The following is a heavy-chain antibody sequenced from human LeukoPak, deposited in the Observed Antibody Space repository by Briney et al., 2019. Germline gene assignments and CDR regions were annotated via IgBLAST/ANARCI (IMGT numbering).Heavy chain of an antibody. CDR1: GFTFSSYA. V-gene: IGHV3-33*01. Sequence: TGGSLRLSCAASGFTFSSYAMHWVRQAPGKGLEWVAVIWSDGSNKYYADSVKGRFTISRDNSKNTLYLQMNSLRAEDTAVYYCARGPIDSGSCCYANYWGQGTLVIVSS. D-gene: IGHD2-15*01. CDR3: ARGPIDSGSCCYANY. J-gene: IGHJ4*02. CDR2: IWSDGSNK.